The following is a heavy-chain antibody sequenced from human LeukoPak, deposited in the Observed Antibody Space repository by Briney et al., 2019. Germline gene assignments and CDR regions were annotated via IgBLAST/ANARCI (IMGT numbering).Heavy chain of an antibody. J-gene: IGHJ6*03. V-gene: IGHV3-23*01. Sequence: GGSLRLSCVASGFTFSRHGMNWVRQAPGKGLEWVSGISPSGDIKYYVDSVKGRFTISRDNSKNMLYLQMNTLRAEDTAVYYCTKCLKWFGERNNYYYYMDVWGKGTTVTISS. CDR3: TKCLKWFGERNNYYYYMDV. D-gene: IGHD3-10*01. CDR1: GFTFSRHG. CDR2: ISPSGDIK.